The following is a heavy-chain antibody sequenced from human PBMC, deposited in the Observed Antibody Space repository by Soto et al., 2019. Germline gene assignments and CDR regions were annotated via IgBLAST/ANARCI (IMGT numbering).Heavy chain of an antibody. D-gene: IGHD1-1*01. V-gene: IGHV4-31*03. CDR1: GGSISSGGYY. CDR2: IYYSGST. CDR3: ARDPTNRPPRMDV. Sequence: SETLSLTCTVSGGSISSGGYYWSCIRQHPGKGLEWIGYIYYSGSTYYNPSLKSRVTISVDTSKNQFSLKLSSVTAADTAVYYCARDPTNRPPRMDVWGQGTTVTVSS. J-gene: IGHJ6*02.